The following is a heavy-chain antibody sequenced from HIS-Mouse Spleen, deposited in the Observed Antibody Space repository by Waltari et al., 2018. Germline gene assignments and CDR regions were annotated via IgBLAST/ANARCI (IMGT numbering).Heavy chain of an antibody. V-gene: IGHV1-8*01. Sequence: QVQLVQSGAEVKKPGASVKVSCKASGYTFTRYDINWVRQATRQGLEWMGWMKPNSGNTGYAQKFQGRVTMTRNTSISTAYMELSSLRSEDTAVYYCARGHDYSNYFDYWGQGTLVTVSS. J-gene: IGHJ4*02. CDR3: ARGHDYSNYFDY. CDR2: MKPNSGNT. D-gene: IGHD4-4*01. CDR1: GYTFTRYD.